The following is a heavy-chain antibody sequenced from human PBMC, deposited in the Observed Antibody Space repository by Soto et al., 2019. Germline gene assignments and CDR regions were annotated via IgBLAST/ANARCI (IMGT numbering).Heavy chain of an antibody. CDR3: ASDLFPDTPHWFDP. J-gene: IGHJ5*02. CDR1: GFTFSSYS. V-gene: IGHV3-21*01. Sequence: PGGSLRLSCAASGFTFSSYSMNWVRQAPGKGLEWVSSISSSSSYIYYADSVKGRFTISRDNAKNSLYLQMNSLRAEDTAVYYCASDLFPDTPHWFDPWGQGTLVTVSS. CDR2: ISSSSSYI.